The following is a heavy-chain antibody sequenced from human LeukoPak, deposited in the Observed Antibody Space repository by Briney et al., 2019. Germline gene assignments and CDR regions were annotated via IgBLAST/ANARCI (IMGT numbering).Heavy chain of an antibody. J-gene: IGHJ4*02. D-gene: IGHD3-10*01. CDR3: ARSELLWFGGVNSGFDY. V-gene: IGHV4-30-4*02. CDR2: IYYSGST. Sequence: SETLSLTSTVSGGSISSGDYYWSWIRQPPGKGLEWIGYIYYSGSTYYNPSLKSRVTISVDTSKNQFSLKLSSVTAADTAVYYCARSELLWFGGVNSGFDYWGQGTLVTVSS. CDR1: GGSISSGDYY.